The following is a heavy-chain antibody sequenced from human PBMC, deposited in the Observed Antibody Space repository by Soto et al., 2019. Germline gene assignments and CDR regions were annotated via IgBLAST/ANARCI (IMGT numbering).Heavy chain of an antibody. V-gene: IGHV3-23*01. CDR1: GFTFSSYA. CDR2: ISGSGGST. J-gene: IGHJ3*02. D-gene: IGHD2-2*01. CDR3: AKDASIVVVPAAMCAFDI. Sequence: VQLLESGGGLVQPGGSLRLSCAASGFTFSSYAMSWVRQAPGKGLEWVSAISGSGGSTYYADSVKGRFTISRDNSKNTLYLQMNSLRAEDTAVYYCAKDASIVVVPAAMCAFDIWGQGTMVTVSS.